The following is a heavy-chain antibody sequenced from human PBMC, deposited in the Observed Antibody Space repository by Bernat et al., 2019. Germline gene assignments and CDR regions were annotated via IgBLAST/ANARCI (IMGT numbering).Heavy chain of an antibody. Sequence: EVQLLESGGGLVQPGGSLRLSCAASGFTFSSYAMSWVRQAPGKGLEWVSAISGSGGSTYYAGSVKGRFTISRDNSTTTLYLQMNSLRAEDTAVYYCAKDGGRIWGSYRGNWFDPWGQGTLVTVSS. V-gene: IGHV3-23*01. CDR1: GFTFSSYA. D-gene: IGHD3-16*02. CDR2: ISGSGGST. J-gene: IGHJ5*02. CDR3: AKDGGRIWGSYRGNWFDP.